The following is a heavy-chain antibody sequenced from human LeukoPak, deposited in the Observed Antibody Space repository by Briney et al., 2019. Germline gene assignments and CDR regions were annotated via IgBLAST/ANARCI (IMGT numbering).Heavy chain of an antibody. Sequence: EASVKVSCKASGYTFTSYDINWVRQATGQGLEWMGWMNPNSGNTGYAQKFQGRVTMTRNTSISTAYMELSSLRSEDTAVYYCARWRSTSGDQDFDCWGQGTLVTVSS. CDR3: ARWRSTSGDQDFDC. V-gene: IGHV1-8*01. CDR1: GYTFTSYD. CDR2: MNPNSGNT. J-gene: IGHJ4*02. D-gene: IGHD2-2*01.